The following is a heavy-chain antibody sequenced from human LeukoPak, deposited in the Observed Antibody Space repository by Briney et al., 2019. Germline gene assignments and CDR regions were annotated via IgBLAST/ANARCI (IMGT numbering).Heavy chain of an antibody. Sequence: GGSLRLSCAASGFTFNNYGMSWVRQAPGKGLEWVSSISGSSDTYYADSVKGRFTISRDNSKNTLYLQMNSLRAEDTAVYYCARGERYCTNGICYERAYEWFDPWGQGTLVTVSS. J-gene: IGHJ5*02. CDR1: GFTFNNYG. V-gene: IGHV3-23*01. CDR2: ISGSSDT. D-gene: IGHD2-8*01. CDR3: ARGERYCTNGICYERAYEWFDP.